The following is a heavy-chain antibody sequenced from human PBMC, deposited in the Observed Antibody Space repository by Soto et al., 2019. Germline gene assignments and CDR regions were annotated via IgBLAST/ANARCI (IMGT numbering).Heavy chain of an antibody. V-gene: IGHV1-18*01. CDR2: ISAYNGNT. CDR3: ARDAHCSSTSCYNWFDP. CDR1: GYTFTSYG. D-gene: IGHD2-2*01. J-gene: IGHJ5*02. Sequence: ASVKVSSKASGYTFTSYGIIWLRQAPGQGLEWMGWISAYNGNTNYAQKLQGRVTTTTDTSTSTAYMELRSLRSDDTAVYYCARDAHCSSTSCYNWFDPWGQGNLVTVSS.